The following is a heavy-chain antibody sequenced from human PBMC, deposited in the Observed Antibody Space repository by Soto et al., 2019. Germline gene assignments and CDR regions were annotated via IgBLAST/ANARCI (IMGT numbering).Heavy chain of an antibody. D-gene: IGHD1-1*01. CDR3: ASWHEREHAYDV. V-gene: IGHV3-53*01. CDR1: GLTVSGKKY. Sequence: DVQLVESGGGLIQPGASLRLSCAAFGLTVSGKKYVAWFRQAAGKGLEWVSALYDVDGSFYADSVKGRFTTSSDSSKTTVYLQLNGLRPDDTAVYYCASWHEREHAYDVWGQGTTVTVSS. CDR2: LYDVDGS. J-gene: IGHJ3*01.